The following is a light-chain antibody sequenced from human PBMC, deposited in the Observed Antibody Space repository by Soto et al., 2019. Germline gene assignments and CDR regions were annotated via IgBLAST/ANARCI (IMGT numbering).Light chain of an antibody. J-gene: IGKJ4*01. Sequence: EIVLTQSPGTLSLSPGERATLSCRASQSVSSSYLAWYQQKPGQAPRLLIYGASSRATDIPDRFSGSGSGTDLALTISRLEPEDFATYYCQQDYNYQLTFGGGPKVDIK. CDR3: QQDYNYQLT. CDR2: GAS. V-gene: IGKV3-20*01. CDR1: QSVSSSY.